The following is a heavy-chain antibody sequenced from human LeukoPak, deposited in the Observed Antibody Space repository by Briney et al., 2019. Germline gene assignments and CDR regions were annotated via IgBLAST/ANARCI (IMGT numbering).Heavy chain of an antibody. CDR3: ARVREDYYDSSGSAVAFDI. J-gene: IGHJ3*02. CDR1: GGSISSYY. Sequence: SETLSLTCTASGGSISSYYWSWIRQPAGKGLEWIGRIYTNGSTNYNPSLKSRVTMSVDTSKNQFSLKLSSVTAADTAVYYCARVREDYYDSSGSAVAFDIWGQGTMVTVSS. CDR2: IYTNGST. D-gene: IGHD3-22*01. V-gene: IGHV4-4*07.